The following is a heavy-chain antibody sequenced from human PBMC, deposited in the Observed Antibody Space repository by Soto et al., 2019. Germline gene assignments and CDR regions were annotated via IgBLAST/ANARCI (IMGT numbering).Heavy chain of an antibody. CDR3: TKERPSDSSGYYGLDV. V-gene: IGHV3-30*18. CDR2: ILKDGSEK. CDR1: GFTFSSCA. Sequence: GGSLRLSCAASGFTFSSCAMHWVRQAPGKGLEWVAVILKDGSEKYYADSVKGRFTISRDSSRSTLYLEMDSLRAEDTAMYYCTKERPSDSSGYYGLDVWGLGTTVTVS. J-gene: IGHJ6*02. D-gene: IGHD2-15*01.